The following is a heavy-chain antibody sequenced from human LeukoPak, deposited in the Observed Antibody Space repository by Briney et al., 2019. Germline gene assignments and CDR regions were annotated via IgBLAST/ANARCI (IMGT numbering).Heavy chain of an antibody. V-gene: IGHV1-46*01. D-gene: IGHD6-6*01. CDR3: ARDASNWYFDL. Sequence: ASVKVSCKASGYTFTGYYMHWVRQAPGQGLEWMGIINPSGGSTSYAQKFQGRVTMTRDTSTSTVYMELSSLRSEDTAVYYCARDASNWYFDLWGRGTLVTVSS. CDR2: INPSGGST. CDR1: GYTFTGYY. J-gene: IGHJ2*01.